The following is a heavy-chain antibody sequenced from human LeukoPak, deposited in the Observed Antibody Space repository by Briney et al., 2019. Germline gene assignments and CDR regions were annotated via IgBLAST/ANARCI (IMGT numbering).Heavy chain of an antibody. D-gene: IGHD3-10*01. Sequence: GGSLRLSCAASGFTFSSYGMHWVRQAPGKGLEWVAVISYDGSNKYYADSVKGRFTISRDNSKNTLYLQMNSLRAEDTAVYYCAKAYFDYYGSGEDAFDIWGQGTMVTVSS. CDR3: AKAYFDYYGSGEDAFDI. V-gene: IGHV3-30*18. CDR1: GFTFSSYG. J-gene: IGHJ3*02. CDR2: ISYDGSNK.